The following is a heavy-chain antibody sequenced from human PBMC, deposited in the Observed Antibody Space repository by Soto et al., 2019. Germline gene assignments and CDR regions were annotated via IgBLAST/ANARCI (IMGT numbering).Heavy chain of an antibody. CDR1: GGSISSYY. D-gene: IGHD6-13*01. V-gene: IGHV4-59*01. CDR3: ARASSSWYGYYFDY. J-gene: IGHJ4*02. Sequence: PSETLSLTCTVSGGSISSYYWSWIRQPPGKGLEWIGDIYYSGSTNYNPSLKSRVTISVDTSKNQFSLKLSSVTAADTAVYYCARASSSWYGYYFDYWGQGTLVTVSS. CDR2: IYYSGST.